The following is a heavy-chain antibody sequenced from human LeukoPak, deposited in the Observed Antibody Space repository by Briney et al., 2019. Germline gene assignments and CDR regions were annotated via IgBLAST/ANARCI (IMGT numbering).Heavy chain of an antibody. CDR2: IRYDGTNK. V-gene: IGHV3-33*01. Sequence: GGSLRLSCAASGITFSNYGMHWVRQAPGKGLEWVAVIRYDGTNKYYADSVRGRFTISRDNSKNTLYLQMNSLRADDTAVYYCARVKVEMATIGWLDPWGQGTLVTVSS. D-gene: IGHD5-24*01. J-gene: IGHJ5*02. CDR1: GITFSNYG. CDR3: ARVKVEMATIGWLDP.